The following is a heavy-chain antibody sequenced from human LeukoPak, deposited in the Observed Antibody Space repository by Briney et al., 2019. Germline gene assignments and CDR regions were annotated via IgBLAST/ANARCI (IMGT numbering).Heavy chain of an antibody. Sequence: GGSLRLSCAASGFTFSSYSMNWVRQAPGKGLEWVSSISSSSSYIYYADSVKGRFTISRDNAKNSLYLQMNSLRAEDTAVYYCASLIWFGGGDYWGQGTLATVSS. CDR1: GFTFSSYS. V-gene: IGHV3-21*01. J-gene: IGHJ4*02. D-gene: IGHD3-10*01. CDR2: ISSSSSYI. CDR3: ASLIWFGGGDY.